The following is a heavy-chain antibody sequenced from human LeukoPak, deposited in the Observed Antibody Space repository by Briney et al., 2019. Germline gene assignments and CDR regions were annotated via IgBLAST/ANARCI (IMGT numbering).Heavy chain of an antibody. CDR2: INHSGDT. Sequence: SETLSLTCNVSGGSFTNYYWGWIRQTPEKGLEWIGQINHSGDTSYNPSLRSRVTLSVDRSKNQFSLKVTSVTAADTGVYYCARGPGTVGLSPWGQGTLVTVSS. CDR1: GGSFTNYY. V-gene: IGHV4-34*01. D-gene: IGHD1/OR15-1a*01. CDR3: ARGPGTVGLSP. J-gene: IGHJ5*02.